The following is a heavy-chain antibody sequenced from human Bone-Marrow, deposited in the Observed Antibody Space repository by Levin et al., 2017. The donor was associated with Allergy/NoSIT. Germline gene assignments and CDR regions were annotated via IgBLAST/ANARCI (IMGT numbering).Heavy chain of an antibody. Sequence: GGSLRLSCVVSGFTFNSYSMNWVRQAPGRGLEWVASISTSSTYIFYADSVKGRFTISRDNAKNSLYLQMNSLRVEDTAVYYCARPVGRGFWGQGTLAIVSS. CDR2: ISTSSTYI. CDR3: ARPVGRGF. D-gene: IGHD1-26*01. V-gene: IGHV3-21*01. J-gene: IGHJ4*02. CDR1: GFTFNSYS.